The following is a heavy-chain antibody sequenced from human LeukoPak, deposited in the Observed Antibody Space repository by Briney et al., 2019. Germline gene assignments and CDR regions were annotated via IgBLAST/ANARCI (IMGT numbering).Heavy chain of an antibody. CDR1: GFTFSDYY. D-gene: IGHD6-13*01. V-gene: IGHV3-11*06. Sequence: GGSLRLSCAASGFTFSDYYMSWIRQAPGKGLEWISYISGSSSHINYADSVKGRFTISRDNAKKSVYLQMDSLRAEDTAVYYCARDQIGSWWGQGTLVIVSS. CDR3: ARDQIGSW. CDR2: ISGSSSHI. J-gene: IGHJ4*02.